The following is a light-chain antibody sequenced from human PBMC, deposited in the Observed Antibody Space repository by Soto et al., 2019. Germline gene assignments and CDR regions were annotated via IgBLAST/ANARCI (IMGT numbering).Light chain of an antibody. J-gene: IGLJ1*01. Sequence: QSALTQPASASGSPGQSITISCTGTSSDVGTYNLVSWYQQEPGKAPKLMIFEGSKRPSGVSNRFSGSKSGNTASLTISGLQAEDEADYYCCSYAGSSTLVFGTGTKVTVL. CDR1: SSDVGTYNL. CDR3: CSYAGSSTLV. CDR2: EGS. V-gene: IGLV2-23*03.